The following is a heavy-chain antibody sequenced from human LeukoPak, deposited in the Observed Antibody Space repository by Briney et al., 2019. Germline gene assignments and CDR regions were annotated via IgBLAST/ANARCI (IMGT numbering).Heavy chain of an antibody. J-gene: IGHJ4*02. CDR1: EFIFSSYS. CDR3: ARDLSLIALTD. D-gene: IGHD3-22*01. CDR2: ISSSSSTI. Sequence: GGSLRLSCAASEFIFSSYSMNWVRQTPGKGLEWVSYISSSSSTIYYADSVKGRFTISRDNAKNSLYLQMNSLRAEDTAVYYCARDLSLIALTDWGQGTLVTVSS. V-gene: IGHV3-48*01.